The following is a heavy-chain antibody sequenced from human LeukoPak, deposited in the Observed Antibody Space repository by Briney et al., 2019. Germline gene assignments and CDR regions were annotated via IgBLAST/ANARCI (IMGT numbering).Heavy chain of an antibody. D-gene: IGHD6-19*01. Sequence: GESLKISCKPSGYSSTSSWIGWVRQMPGKGLEWMGIIYPGDSETIYSPSFQGQVTISVDRSFSTAYLQWSSLKASDTAMYYCERQYITGWQSFDYWGQGTLVTVSS. CDR2: IYPGDSET. V-gene: IGHV5-51*01. J-gene: IGHJ4*02. CDR3: ERQYITGWQSFDY. CDR1: GYSSTSSW.